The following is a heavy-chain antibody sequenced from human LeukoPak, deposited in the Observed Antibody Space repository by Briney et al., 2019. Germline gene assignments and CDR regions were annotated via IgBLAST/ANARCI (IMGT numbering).Heavy chain of an antibody. Sequence: GGSLRLSCAASQFTFSYYAMHWVRQAPGKGLEWVAVISYDGSKKYFADSVKGRFTISRDNSKNTLYLQMNSLRAEDTAVYYCASTYYYDSSGYPQGAASFDYWGQGTLVTVSS. J-gene: IGHJ4*02. D-gene: IGHD3-22*01. CDR1: QFTFSYYA. V-gene: IGHV3-30*04. CDR2: ISYDGSKK. CDR3: ASTYYYDSSGYPQGAASFDY.